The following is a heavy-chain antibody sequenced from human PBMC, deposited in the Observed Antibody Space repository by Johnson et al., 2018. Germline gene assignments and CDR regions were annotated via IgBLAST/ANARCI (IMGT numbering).Heavy chain of an antibody. V-gene: IGHV4-59*01. CDR1: GGSISSYY. CDR3: ARGPEGLAARGGYYYYGMDV. J-gene: IGHJ6*02. D-gene: IGHD6-6*01. CDR2: IYYSGST. Sequence: QVQLQESGPGLVKPSETLSLTCTVSGGSISSYYWSWIRQPPGKGLEWIGYIYYSGSTNYNPSLKSRVTISVDTSKNQFSLKLSSVTAADTAVYYGARGPEGLAARGGYYYYGMDVWGQGTTVTVSS.